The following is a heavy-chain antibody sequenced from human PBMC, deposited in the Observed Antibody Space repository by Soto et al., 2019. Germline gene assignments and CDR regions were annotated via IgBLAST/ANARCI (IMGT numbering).Heavy chain of an antibody. D-gene: IGHD3-22*01. J-gene: IGHJ3*02. CDR1: GGSISSSSYY. V-gene: IGHV4-39*01. CDR3: ARHRGYYDSSGYDAGAFDI. Sequence: QLQLQESGPGLVKPSETLSLTCTVSGGSISSSSYYWGWIRQPPGKGLEWIGSIYYSGSTYYNPSLKGGVTISVDTSKNQFSLKLSSVTAADTAVYYCARHRGYYDSSGYDAGAFDIWGQGTMVTVSS. CDR2: IYYSGST.